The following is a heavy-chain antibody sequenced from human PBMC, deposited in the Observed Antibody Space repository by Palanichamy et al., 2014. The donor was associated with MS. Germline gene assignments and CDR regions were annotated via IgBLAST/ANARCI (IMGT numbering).Heavy chain of an antibody. V-gene: IGHV4-4*07. D-gene: IGHD2-2*01. CDR1: GGSISSYY. J-gene: IGHJ4*02. CDR2: IYSSGST. Sequence: QVQLQESGPGLVRPSETLSLTCSVSGGSISSYYWSWIRQPAGKGLEWIGRIYSSGSTNYNPSLKSRVTMSVDTSKNQFSLTLSSVTAADTAVYFCARDQPCAACTYSSSWSWDYWGQGTLVTVSS. CDR3: ARDQPCAACTYSSSWSWDY.